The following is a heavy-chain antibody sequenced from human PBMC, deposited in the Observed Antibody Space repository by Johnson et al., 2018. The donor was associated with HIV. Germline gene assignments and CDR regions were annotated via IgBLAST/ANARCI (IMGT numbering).Heavy chain of an antibody. J-gene: IGHJ3*02. V-gene: IGHV3-30*02. D-gene: IGHD3-9*01. CDR1: RFTFSNYD. CDR2: IRYDGSHK. CDR3: AKDGDYDIWPLGDAFDI. Sequence: QVQLVESGGGVVQPGGSLRLYCAASRFTFSNYDMHWVRQAPGKGLEWVAFIRYDGSHKYYADSVKGRFTISRDNFKNTLYLQMNSLRAEDTAVYYCAKDGDYDIWPLGDAFDIWGQGTMVTVSS.